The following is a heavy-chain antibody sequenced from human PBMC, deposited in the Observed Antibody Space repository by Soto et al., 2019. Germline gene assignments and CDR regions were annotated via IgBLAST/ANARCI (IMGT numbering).Heavy chain of an antibody. CDR1: GFTFDDYA. CDR2: ISWNSGSI. D-gene: IGHD3-22*01. J-gene: IGHJ4*02. Sequence: EVQLVESGGGLVQPGRSLRLSCAASGFTFDDYAMHWVRQAPGKGLEWVSGISWNSGSIGYAESVKGRFTISRDNAKNSLYLQMNSLRAEDTALYYCAKDSYYDSSGYFLDWGQGTLVTVSS. V-gene: IGHV3-9*01. CDR3: AKDSYYDSSGYFLD.